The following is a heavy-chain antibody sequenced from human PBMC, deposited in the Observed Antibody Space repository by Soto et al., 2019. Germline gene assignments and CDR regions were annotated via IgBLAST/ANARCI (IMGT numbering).Heavy chain of an antibody. CDR1: GGSFSGYY. CDR3: ARGRNGMDV. J-gene: IGHJ6*02. CDR2: INHSGST. Sequence: SETLSLTCAVYGGSFSGYYWSWIRQPPGKGLEWIGEINHSGSTNYNPSLKSRVTISVDTSKNQFSLKLSSVTAADAAVYYCARGRNGMDVWGQGTTVTVSS. V-gene: IGHV4-34*01.